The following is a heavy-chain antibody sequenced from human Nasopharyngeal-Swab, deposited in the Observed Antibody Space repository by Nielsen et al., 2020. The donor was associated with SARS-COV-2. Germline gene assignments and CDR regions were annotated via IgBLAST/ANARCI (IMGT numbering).Heavy chain of an antibody. J-gene: IGHJ3*01. Sequence: SLKISCAASGFTFDDYAMHWVRQAPGKGLEWVSGISWNSGSIGYADSVKGRFTISRDNSKNTLYLQMNSLRAEDTAVYYCAEIFTSLLDDDFDVWGQGTMVTVSS. CDR3: AEIFTSLLDDDFDV. CDR1: GFTFDDYA. V-gene: IGHV3-9*01. D-gene: IGHD3-3*01. CDR2: ISWNSGSI.